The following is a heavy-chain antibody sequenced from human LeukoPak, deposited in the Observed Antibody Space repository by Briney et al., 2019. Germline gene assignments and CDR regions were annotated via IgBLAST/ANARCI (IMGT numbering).Heavy chain of an antibody. J-gene: IGHJ4*02. Sequence: PGRSLRLSCAASGFTFSSYAMSWFAQPPGKGWEGSSAFSVGGGSTYYADSVKGRFTISRDNSKNTLYLQMNSLRAEDTAVYYCAKDRRTYYYDSSGYLGDDYWGQGTLVTVSS. CDR1: GFTFSSYA. V-gene: IGHV3-23*01. CDR3: AKDRRTYYYDSSGYLGDDY. CDR2: FSVGGGST. D-gene: IGHD3-22*01.